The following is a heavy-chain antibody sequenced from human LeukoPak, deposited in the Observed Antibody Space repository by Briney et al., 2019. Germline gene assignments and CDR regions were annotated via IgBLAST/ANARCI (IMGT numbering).Heavy chain of an antibody. CDR2: IYTSGST. CDR3: ARPRLAAGGAFDI. J-gene: IGHJ3*02. Sequence: PSETLSLTCTVSGGSISSGSYYWSWIRQPAGKGLEWIGRIYTSGSTNYNPSLKSRVTISVDTSKNQFSLKLSSATAADTAVYYCARPRLAAGGAFDIWGQGTMVTVSS. D-gene: IGHD6-13*01. V-gene: IGHV4-61*02. CDR1: GGSISSGSYY.